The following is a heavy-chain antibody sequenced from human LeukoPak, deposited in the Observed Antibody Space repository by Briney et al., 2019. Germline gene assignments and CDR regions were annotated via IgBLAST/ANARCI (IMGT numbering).Heavy chain of an antibody. CDR2: ISSSSSYM. V-gene: IGHV3-21*01. CDR1: GFTFSSYS. CDR3: ASGQPDIVVVVAAENFDY. J-gene: IGHJ4*02. Sequence: PGGSLRLSCAASGFTFSSYSMNWVRQAPGKGLEWVSSISSSSSYMYYADSVKGRFTISRDNAKNSLYLQMNSLRAEDTAVYYCASGQPDIVVVVAAENFDYWGQGTLVTVSS. D-gene: IGHD2-15*01.